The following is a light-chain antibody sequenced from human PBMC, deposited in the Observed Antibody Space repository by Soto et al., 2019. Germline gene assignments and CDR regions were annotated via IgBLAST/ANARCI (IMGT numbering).Light chain of an antibody. CDR3: QQYDNWPWT. CDR1: QTISGT. J-gene: IGKJ1*01. CDR2: GAS. Sequence: EIVMTQSPATLSVSPGGRATLSCRASQTISGTLAWYQQKPGQAPRLLIHGASTRAPGFPARFSGSGSGTDFTLTISSLQSEDFAVYYCQQYDNWPWTFGQGTKVDIK. V-gene: IGKV3-15*01.